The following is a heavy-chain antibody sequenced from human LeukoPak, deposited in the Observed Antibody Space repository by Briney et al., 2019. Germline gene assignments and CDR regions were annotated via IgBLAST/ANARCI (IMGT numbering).Heavy chain of an antibody. Sequence: GGSLRLSCAASGFTFIRYWMHWVRQAPGKGLVWVSRINGDASSITYADSVKGRFTISRDNAKNSLYLQMNSLRAEDTAVYYCARDLKSMWYCSGASCYSFDYWGQGTLVTVSS. CDR1: GFTFIRYW. CDR3: ARDLKSMWYCSGASCYSFDY. V-gene: IGHV3-74*01. D-gene: IGHD2-15*01. CDR2: INGDASSI. J-gene: IGHJ4*02.